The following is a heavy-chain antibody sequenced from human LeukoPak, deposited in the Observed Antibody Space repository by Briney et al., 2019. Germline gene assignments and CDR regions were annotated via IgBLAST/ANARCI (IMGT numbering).Heavy chain of an antibody. V-gene: IGHV4-59*02. Sequence: SETLSLTCTVSGGSVSSYYWSWIRQPPGKGLEWIGYIYYSGTTNYNPSLKSRVTISVDTSKNQFSLKLSSVTAADTAVYYCARGVYIAAAQYGYWAQGTLVTVSS. CDR3: ARGVYIAAAQYGY. D-gene: IGHD6-13*01. CDR1: GGSVSSYY. CDR2: IYYSGTT. J-gene: IGHJ4*02.